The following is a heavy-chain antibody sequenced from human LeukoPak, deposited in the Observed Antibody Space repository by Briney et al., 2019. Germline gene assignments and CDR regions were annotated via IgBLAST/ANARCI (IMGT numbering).Heavy chain of an antibody. CDR3: ARKPIVNSAWYYFDY. CDR1: GYSFISYW. J-gene: IGHJ4*02. D-gene: IGHD3-22*01. CDR2: IYPSDSDT. Sequence: GESLKISCKGSGYSFISYWIVWVRQMPGKGLEWMGIIYPSDSDTRYSPSFQGQVTISADKSISTAYLQWSSLKAADTAVYYCARKPIVNSAWYYFDYWGQGTLVTVSS. V-gene: IGHV5-51*01.